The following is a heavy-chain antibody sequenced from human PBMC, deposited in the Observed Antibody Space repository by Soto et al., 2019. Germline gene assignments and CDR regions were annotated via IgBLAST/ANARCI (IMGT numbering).Heavy chain of an antibody. CDR1: GGSISSYD. V-gene: IGHV4-59*01. Sequence: PSETLSLTCTVSGGSISSYDWSWIRQPPEKGLEWIGYISYSGSTNYNPSLSSRVTISADTSKNQFSLRLSSVTAADTAMYYCARVRVAVAGLDYWGQGILVTVSS. D-gene: IGHD6-19*01. J-gene: IGHJ4*02. CDR2: ISYSGST. CDR3: ARVRVAVAGLDY.